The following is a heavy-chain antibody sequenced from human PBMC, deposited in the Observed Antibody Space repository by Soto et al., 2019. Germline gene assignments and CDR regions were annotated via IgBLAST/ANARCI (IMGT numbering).Heavy chain of an antibody. V-gene: IGHV4-59*08. CDR1: GGSISSYY. J-gene: IGHJ3*02. D-gene: IGHD4-17*01. CDR3: ARKNGVLDAFDI. Sequence: PSETLSLTCTVSGGSISSYYWSWIRQPPGKGLEWIGYTHYSGSTNYNPSLKSRVTISGDPSKNQFSLKLSSVTAADTAVYYCARKNGVLDAFDIWGQGTMVTVSS. CDR2: THYSGST.